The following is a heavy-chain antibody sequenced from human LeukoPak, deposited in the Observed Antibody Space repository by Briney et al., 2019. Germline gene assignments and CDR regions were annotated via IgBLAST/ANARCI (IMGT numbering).Heavy chain of an antibody. CDR3: ATCKYGDCFFDY. J-gene: IGHJ4*02. V-gene: IGHV3-33*01. Sequence: GGSLRLSCAASGFTFSSYGMHWVRQAPGKGLEWVAVIWYDGSNKFYADSVKGRFTISRDNAKNALYLQMNSLRDEDTAVYYCATCKYGDCFFDYWGQGTLVTVSS. D-gene: IGHD4-17*01. CDR1: GFTFSSYG. CDR2: IWYDGSNK.